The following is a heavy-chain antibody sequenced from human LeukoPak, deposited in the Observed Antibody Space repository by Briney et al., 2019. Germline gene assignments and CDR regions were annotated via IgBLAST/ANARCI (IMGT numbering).Heavy chain of an antibody. Sequence: PGGSLRLSCAASGFTFDDYAMHWVRQAPGQGLEWVSGISWNSGSIGYADSVKGRFTISGDNAKNSLYLQMNSLRAEDTALYYCAKAGFYGSGSSIALFDYWGQGTLVTVSS. D-gene: IGHD3-10*01. CDR2: ISWNSGSI. V-gene: IGHV3-9*01. J-gene: IGHJ4*02. CDR3: AKAGFYGSGSSIALFDY. CDR1: GFTFDDYA.